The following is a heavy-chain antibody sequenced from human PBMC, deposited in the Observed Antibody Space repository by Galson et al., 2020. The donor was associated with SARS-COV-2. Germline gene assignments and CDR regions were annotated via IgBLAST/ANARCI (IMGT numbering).Heavy chain of an antibody. D-gene: IGHD2-15*01. CDR3: AKEVWVGNYYYGMDV. Sequence: GESLKISCKGSGYSFTSYWIGWVRQMPGKGLEWMGIIYPGDSDTRYSPSFQGQVTISADRSISTAYLQWSSLKASDTAMYYCAKEVWVGNYYYGMDVWGQGTTVTGSS. J-gene: IGHJ6*02. CDR1: GYSFTSYW. CDR2: IYPGDSDT. V-gene: IGHV5-51*01.